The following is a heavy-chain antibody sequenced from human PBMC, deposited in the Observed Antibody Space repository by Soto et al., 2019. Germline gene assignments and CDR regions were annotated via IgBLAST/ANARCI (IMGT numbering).Heavy chain of an antibody. CDR3: TRGPPRVQWFDP. V-gene: IGHV4-61*01. Sequence: LSLTCTVPGGAVSSGTYYWSWIRQPPGKGLEWIGHIYFTGSTNYNPSLKSRVTMSLDTSRNQFSLKLSSVTAADTAVYYCTRGPPRVQWFDPWGLGTLVTVSS. CDR2: IYFTGST. CDR1: GGAVSSGTYY. J-gene: IGHJ5*02.